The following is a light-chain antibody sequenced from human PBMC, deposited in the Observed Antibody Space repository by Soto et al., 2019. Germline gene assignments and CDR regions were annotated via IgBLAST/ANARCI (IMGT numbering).Light chain of an antibody. V-gene: IGKV1-5*03. J-gene: IGKJ1*01. CDR1: QSISSW. CDR2: KAS. Sequence: IPMTQSPSTLSASVGDRVTIHCRASQSISSWLAWYQQKPGKAPKLLIYKASSLESGVPSRFSGSGSGTEFTLTISSLQPDDFATYYCQQYNSYPWTFGQGTKVDIK. CDR3: QQYNSYPWT.